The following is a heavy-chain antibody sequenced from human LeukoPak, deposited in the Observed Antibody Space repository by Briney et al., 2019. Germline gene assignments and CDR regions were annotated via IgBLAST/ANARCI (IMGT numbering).Heavy chain of an antibody. D-gene: IGHD7-27*01. CDR3: ARFRLALGVESFDY. Sequence: PGGSLRLSCAASGFTFNNHAMHWVRQAPGKGLEWVAVVSYDGNTQYYTDSVTGRFTISRDNAKNSLYLQMNSLRAEDTAVYYCARFRLALGVESFDYWGQGTLVTVSS. V-gene: IGHV3-30*04. J-gene: IGHJ4*02. CDR2: VSYDGNTQ. CDR1: GFTFNNHA.